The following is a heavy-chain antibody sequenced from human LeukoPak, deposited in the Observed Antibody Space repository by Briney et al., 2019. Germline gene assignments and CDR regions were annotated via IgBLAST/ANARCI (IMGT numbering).Heavy chain of an antibody. CDR2: INPNSGGT. Sequence: GASVKVSCKASGYTFTGYYMHWVRQAPGQGLEWMGWINPNSGGTNYAQKFQGRVTMTRDTSISTAYMELSRLRSDDTAVYYCARDPDLIVVVPAASPTELASDYWGQGTLVTVSS. CDR1: GYTFTGYY. D-gene: IGHD2-2*01. CDR3: ARDPDLIVVVPAASPTELASDY. J-gene: IGHJ4*02. V-gene: IGHV1-2*02.